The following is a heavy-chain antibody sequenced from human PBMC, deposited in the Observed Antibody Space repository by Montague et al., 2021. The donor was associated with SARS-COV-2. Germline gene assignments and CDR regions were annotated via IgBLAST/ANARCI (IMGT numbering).Heavy chain of an antibody. J-gene: IGHJ3*02. Sequence: PALVNPTQTLTLTCTFSGFSLSTSGMCVSWIRQPPGKALEWLAXXXWXXXKYXSTSLKTRLTISKDTSKHQVVLTMTNMDPVDTATYYCARIQATVNAFDIWGQGTMVTVSS. CDR2: XXWXXXK. CDR3: ARIQATVNAFDI. V-gene: IGHV2-70*01. CDR1: GFSLSTSGMC. D-gene: IGHD4-17*01.